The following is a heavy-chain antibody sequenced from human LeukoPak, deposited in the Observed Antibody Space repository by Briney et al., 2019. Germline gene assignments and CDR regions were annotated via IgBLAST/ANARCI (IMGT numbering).Heavy chain of an antibody. V-gene: IGHV4-4*07. CDR3: ARGRVYMDV. CDR1: GGSLSPYY. J-gene: IGHJ6*03. Sequence: RPSETLSLTCTVSGGSLSPYYWNWIRQPAGKGLEWIGRISTRGTTNYNPSLKSRVTMSLATSKNQFSLKLTSVTAADTALYYCARGRVYMDVWGKGTTVTISS. CDR2: ISTRGTT.